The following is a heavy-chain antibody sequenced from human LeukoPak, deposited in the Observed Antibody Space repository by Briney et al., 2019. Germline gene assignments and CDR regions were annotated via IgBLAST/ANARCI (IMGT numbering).Heavy chain of an antibody. D-gene: IGHD1-26*01. J-gene: IGHJ4*02. CDR2: TYSGGST. V-gene: IGHV3-66*01. CDR1: GFTVSSTY. CDR3: ASGIRAFDN. Sequence: GGSLRLSCLAYGFTVSSTYMSWVRQSPGKGLERVSVTYSGGSTYYADCVKGRCIISRDNSKNTLYLQMNSLRGEDTAVYYCASGIRAFDNWGQGTLVTVSA.